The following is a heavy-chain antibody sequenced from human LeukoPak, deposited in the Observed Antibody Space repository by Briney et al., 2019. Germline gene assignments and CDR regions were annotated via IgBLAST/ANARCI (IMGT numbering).Heavy chain of an antibody. D-gene: IGHD5-18*01. CDR1: GFTFSTYT. Sequence: PGGSLRLSCAASGFTFSTYTMNWVRQAPGKGLEWVSAVSNSRDVPYSDSVKGRITISRDNARNSLYLQMNSLRDEDTAVYFCTRDGLHTAHFDYWGQGTLVTVSS. CDR2: VSNSRDV. J-gene: IGHJ4*02. CDR3: TRDGLHTAHFDY. V-gene: IGHV3-48*02.